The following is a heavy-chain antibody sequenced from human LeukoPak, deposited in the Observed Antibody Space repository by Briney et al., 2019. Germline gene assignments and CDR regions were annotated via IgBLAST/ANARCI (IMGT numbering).Heavy chain of an antibody. Sequence: SETLSLTCSVSGDSISTTGYFWVWIRQSPGRDLEWIGSIFKSGNTFYNMSLKSRVTISVDTSKNEFSLSLTSVTAADTAVYYCAGTWIPNWFDPWGQGILVTVSS. J-gene: IGHJ5*02. CDR1: GDSISTTGYF. V-gene: IGHV4-39*01. D-gene: IGHD1-1*01. CDR2: IFKSGNT. CDR3: AGTWIPNWFDP.